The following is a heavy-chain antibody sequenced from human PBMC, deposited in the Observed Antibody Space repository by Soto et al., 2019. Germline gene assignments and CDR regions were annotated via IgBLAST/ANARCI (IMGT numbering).Heavy chain of an antibody. CDR1: GFSLSTSGVG. CDR3: ARAPTGVPYFDY. J-gene: IGHJ4*02. CDR2: IYWDDDK. D-gene: IGHD3-3*01. Sequence: QITLKESGPTLVKPTQTLTLTCTFSGFSLSTSGVGVGWIRQPPGKALEWLALIYWDDDKRYSPSLKSRLTITKDTSKNQVVLTMTNMDPVDTATYYCARAPTGVPYFDYWGQGTLVTVSS. V-gene: IGHV2-5*02.